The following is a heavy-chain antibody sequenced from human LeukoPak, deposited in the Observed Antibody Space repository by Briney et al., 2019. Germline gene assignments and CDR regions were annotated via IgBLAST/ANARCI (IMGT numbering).Heavy chain of an antibody. D-gene: IGHD2-21*02. Sequence: GGSLRLSCAASGFTFSSYAMSWVRQAPGKGLEWVSTISGSGGGTYYADSVKGRFTISRDNSKNTLYLQMNSLRAEDTAVYYCARSSYCGGDCYFDYWGQGTLVTVSS. J-gene: IGHJ4*02. CDR2: ISGSGGGT. V-gene: IGHV3-23*01. CDR3: ARSSYCGGDCYFDY. CDR1: GFTFSSYA.